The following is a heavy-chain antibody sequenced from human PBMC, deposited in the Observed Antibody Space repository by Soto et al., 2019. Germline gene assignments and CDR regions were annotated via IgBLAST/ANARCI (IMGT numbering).Heavy chain of an antibody. Sequence: PSETLSLTCTVSGGSISSGGYYWSWIRQHPGKGLEWIGHIYYSGSTYYNPSLKSRVTISVDTSKNQFSLKLSSVTAADTAVYYCARGGRYSYGYDYWGQGTLVTVSS. V-gene: IGHV4-31*03. CDR2: IYYSGST. J-gene: IGHJ4*02. CDR1: GGSISSGGYY. D-gene: IGHD5-18*01. CDR3: ARGGRYSYGYDY.